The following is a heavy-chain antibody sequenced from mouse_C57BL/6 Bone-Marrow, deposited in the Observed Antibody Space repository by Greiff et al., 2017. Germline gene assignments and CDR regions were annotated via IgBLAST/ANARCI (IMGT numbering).Heavy chain of an antibody. CDR1: GFTFSDYY. Sequence: EVQGVESEGGLVQPGSSMKLSCTASGFTFSDYYLAWVRQVPEKGLEWFGNINYDGSSTYYLDSLKSRFIISRDKEKTILYLQMRSLKSEDTATYYCARSFCGVYFDYWGQGTTLTVSS. J-gene: IGHJ2*01. CDR2: INYDGSST. CDR3: ARSFCGVYFDY. V-gene: IGHV5-16*01. D-gene: IGHD6-2*01.